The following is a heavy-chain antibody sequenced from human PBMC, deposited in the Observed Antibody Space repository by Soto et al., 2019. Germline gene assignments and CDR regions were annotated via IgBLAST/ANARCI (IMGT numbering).Heavy chain of an antibody. Sequence: ASVKVSCKASGGTFSSYTISWVRQAPGQGLEWMGRIIPILGIANYAQKFQGRVTITADKSTSTAYMELDSLRSEDTAVYYCARDRALDCSSTSCYGVGYYYYYMDVWGKGTTVTVSS. D-gene: IGHD2-2*01. CDR1: GGTFSSYT. CDR3: ARDRALDCSSTSCYGVGYYYYYMDV. J-gene: IGHJ6*03. CDR2: IIPILGIA. V-gene: IGHV1-69*04.